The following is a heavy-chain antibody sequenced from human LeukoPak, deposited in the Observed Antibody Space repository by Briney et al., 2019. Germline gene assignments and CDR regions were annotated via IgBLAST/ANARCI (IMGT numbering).Heavy chain of an antibody. V-gene: IGHV3-74*01. CDR3: ARDGWYSSRYGMDV. CDR2: INSDGSST. J-gene: IGHJ6*02. CDR1: GFTFSSYW. Sequence: PGGALRLSCAASGFTFSSYWMHWVRQAPGKGLGCVSRINSDGSSTSYADSVEGRFTLSRDNAKNTLYLQMNSLRAEDTAVYYCARDGWYSSRYGMDVWGQGTTVTVSS. D-gene: IGHD6-13*01.